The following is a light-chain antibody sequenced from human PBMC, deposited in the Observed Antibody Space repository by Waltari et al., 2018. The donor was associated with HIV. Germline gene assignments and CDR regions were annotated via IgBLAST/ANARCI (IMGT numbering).Light chain of an antibody. CDR2: AAS. V-gene: IGKV3D-15*01. CDR3: QQYDTWPLT. J-gene: IGKJ4*01. CDR1: QNVNIK. Sequence: ETVMTQSPATLSVSPGERATLSCRASQNVNIKLAWYQHKPGQAPRLLIYAASTRATGIPASFRGSGSGTEFTLTISSLQSEDVAVYYCQQYDTWPLTFGGGTKVEI.